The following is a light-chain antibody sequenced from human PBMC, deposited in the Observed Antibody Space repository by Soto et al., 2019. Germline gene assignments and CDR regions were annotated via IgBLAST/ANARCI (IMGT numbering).Light chain of an antibody. CDR1: QDISKY. CDR3: QKYNSVPLT. V-gene: IGKV1-27*01. CDR2: AAS. J-gene: IGKJ3*01. Sequence: DIQMTQSPSSLSASVGDRVTITCRASQDISKYLAWYQQKPGKVPKLLIYAASTLQSGVPSRFSGSGSGTDFTLTISSLQPEDVATYYCQKYNSVPLTFGPGTKVDLK.